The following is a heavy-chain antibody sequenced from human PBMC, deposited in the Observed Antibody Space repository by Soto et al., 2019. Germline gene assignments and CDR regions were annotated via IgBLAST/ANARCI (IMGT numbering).Heavy chain of an antibody. Sequence: GGSLRLSCAASGFTFSSYAMHWVRQAPGKGLEWVAVISYDGSNKYYADSVKGRFTISRDNSKNTLYLQMNSLRAEDTAVYYCARDALIVGATKGNWFDPWGQGTLVTVSS. CDR1: GFTFSSYA. J-gene: IGHJ5*02. D-gene: IGHD1-26*01. CDR3: ARDALIVGATKGNWFDP. V-gene: IGHV3-30-3*01. CDR2: ISYDGSNK.